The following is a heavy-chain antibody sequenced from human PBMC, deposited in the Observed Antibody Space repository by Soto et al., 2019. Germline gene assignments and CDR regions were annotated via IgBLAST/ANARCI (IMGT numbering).Heavy chain of an antibody. D-gene: IGHD3-22*01. CDR2: IWYHGRNE. CDR1: GFTFTSYG. Sequence: GGSLRLSCAASGFTFTSYGMHWVRQAPGQGLEWVAVIWYHGRNEYYADSVKGRFTISRDNSKNTVYLQMNSLRAEDTAVYYCAKDNDGSGRKFDPWGQGTLVTVSS. V-gene: IGHV3-33*06. CDR3: AKDNDGSGRKFDP. J-gene: IGHJ5*02.